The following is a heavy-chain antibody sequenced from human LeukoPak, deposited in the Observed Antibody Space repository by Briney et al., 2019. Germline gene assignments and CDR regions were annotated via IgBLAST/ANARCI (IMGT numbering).Heavy chain of an antibody. CDR3: ARSRSNYDFWSGAIGGAFDI. D-gene: IGHD3-3*01. V-gene: IGHV4-4*07. CDR1: GGSINSYY. J-gene: IGHJ3*02. CDR2: IYTSGST. Sequence: SETLSLTCTVSGGSINSYYWSWVRQPAGKGLEWIGRIYTSGSTNYNPSLKSRVTMSVDTSKNQFSLKLSSVTAADTAVYYCARSRSNYDFWSGAIGGAFDIWGQGTMVTVSS.